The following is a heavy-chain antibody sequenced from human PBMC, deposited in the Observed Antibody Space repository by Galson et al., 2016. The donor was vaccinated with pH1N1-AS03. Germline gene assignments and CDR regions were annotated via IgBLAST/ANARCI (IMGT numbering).Heavy chain of an antibody. CDR1: GGSIGSYY. D-gene: IGHD2-21*02. V-gene: IGHV4-59*08. J-gene: IGHJ2*01. CDR2: VYDSGSI. CDR3: ARIVVVTPSYWYFDL. Sequence: ETLSLTCTVSGGSIGSYYWSLIRQPPGMGLEWIGYVYDSGSINYNPSLKSRVTISVETSKNQFSLKLSSVTAADTAVYYCARIVVVTPSYWYFDLWGRGTLVTVSS.